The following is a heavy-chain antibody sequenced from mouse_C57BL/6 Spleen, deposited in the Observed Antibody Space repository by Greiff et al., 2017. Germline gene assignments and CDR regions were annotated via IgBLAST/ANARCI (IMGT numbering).Heavy chain of an antibody. Sequence: VQLQQPGAELVMPGASVKLSCKASGYTFTSYWMHWVKQRPGQGLEWIGEIDPSDSYTNYNQKFKGKSTLTVDKSSSTAYMQLSSLTSEDSAVYYCARQDYDDGFAYWGQGTLVTVSA. J-gene: IGHJ3*01. CDR2: IDPSDSYT. CDR3: ARQDYDDGFAY. CDR1: GYTFTSYW. D-gene: IGHD2-4*01. V-gene: IGHV1-69*01.